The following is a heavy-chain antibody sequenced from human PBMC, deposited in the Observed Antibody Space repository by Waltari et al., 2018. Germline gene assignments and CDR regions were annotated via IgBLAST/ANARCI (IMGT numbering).Heavy chain of an antibody. V-gene: IGHV4-59*11. CDR1: VGCSSSHY. J-gene: IGHJ3*02. CDR2: IYYSGST. CDR3: ARGVPIVGALSAFDI. Sequence: QVQLQESGPGLVKPSETLSLTCTVSVGCSSSHYWSCMRQPPGKGLEWIGYIYYSGSTNYNPSLKSRVTISVDTSKNQFSLKLSSVTAADTAVYYCARGVPIVGALSAFDIWGQGTMVTVSS. D-gene: IGHD1-26*01.